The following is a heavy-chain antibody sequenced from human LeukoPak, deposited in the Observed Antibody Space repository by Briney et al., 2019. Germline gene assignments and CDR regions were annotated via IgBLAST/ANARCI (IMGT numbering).Heavy chain of an antibody. Sequence: SETLSLTCTVSGGSISSSSYYWGWIRQPPGKGLEWIGSIYYSGSTYYNPSLKSRVTISVDTSKNQFSLKLSSVTAADTAVYYCARDRVGGGVPPNDFDYWGQGTLVTVSS. CDR1: GGSISSSSYY. J-gene: IGHJ4*02. V-gene: IGHV4-39*07. CDR3: ARDRVGGGVPPNDFDY. D-gene: IGHD3-16*01. CDR2: IYYSGST.